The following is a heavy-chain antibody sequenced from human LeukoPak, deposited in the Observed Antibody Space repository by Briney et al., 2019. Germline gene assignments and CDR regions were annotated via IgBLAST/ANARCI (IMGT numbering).Heavy chain of an antibody. CDR1: GFTFSDNY. CDR2: ISGNGGVI. J-gene: IGHJ3*02. Sequence: GGSLRLSCAASGFTFSDNYMTWVRQAPGKGLEWLSYISGNGGVIQYADSVKGRFTISTDTSKNTLFLQMNSLISEDTAVYYCASSRPWELLSAFQMWGQGTLVTVSS. CDR3: ASSRPWELLSAFQM. V-gene: IGHV3-11*04. D-gene: IGHD1-26*01.